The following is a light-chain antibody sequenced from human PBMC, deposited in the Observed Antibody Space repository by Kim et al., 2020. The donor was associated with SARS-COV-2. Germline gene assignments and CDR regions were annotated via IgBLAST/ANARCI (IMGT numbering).Light chain of an antibody. Sequence: ASVGDRVTSTCRASQGIGNYFAWFQQKPGKVPKRLIYAASSLQSGVPSRFSGSGFGTEFTLTINSLQPEDSATYYCLQHHSYPVTFGQGTKVEIK. CDR3: LQHHSYPVT. J-gene: IGKJ1*01. V-gene: IGKV1-17*03. CDR1: QGIGNY. CDR2: AAS.